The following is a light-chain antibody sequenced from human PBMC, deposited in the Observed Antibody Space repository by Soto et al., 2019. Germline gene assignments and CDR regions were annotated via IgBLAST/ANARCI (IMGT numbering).Light chain of an antibody. CDR1: QSVSRY. V-gene: IGKV3-15*01. Sequence: EIVLTQSPDTLSFSPGESATVSCRASQSVSRYLAWYQQKPGQAPRLLIYGASTRATGIPARFSGSGSGTEFTLTISSLQSEDFAVYYCQQYNNWPRTFGQGTKVDIK. CDR3: QQYNNWPRT. J-gene: IGKJ1*01. CDR2: GAS.